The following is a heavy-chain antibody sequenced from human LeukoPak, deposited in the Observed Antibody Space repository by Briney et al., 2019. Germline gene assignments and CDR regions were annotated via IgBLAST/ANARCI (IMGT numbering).Heavy chain of an antibody. Sequence: SETLSLTCTVSGGSISTYYWSWIRQPPGKGLEWIGYIYHSGSTNYNPSLKSRVTISVDTSQNQFYLKLSSVTAADTAVYYCARDWGRRITIFGVVTRPFDYWGQGTLVTVSS. J-gene: IGHJ4*02. V-gene: IGHV4-59*01. D-gene: IGHD3-3*01. CDR1: GGSISTYY. CDR3: ARDWGRRITIFGVVTRPFDY. CDR2: IYHSGST.